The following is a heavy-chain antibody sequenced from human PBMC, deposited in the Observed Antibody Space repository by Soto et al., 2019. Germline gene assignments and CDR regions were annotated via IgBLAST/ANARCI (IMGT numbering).Heavy chain of an antibody. J-gene: IGHJ4*02. Sequence: GGSLRLSCVGSGFTFNRHAMNWVRQAPGKGLEWVSSISDRGDSRYYADSVKGRFTVSRDDSKNALYLQMNSLRADDTGVYYCAREYCEGDQCYHFDYWGQGTQVTVSS. V-gene: IGHV3-23*01. D-gene: IGHD2-21*01. CDR1: GFTFNRHA. CDR3: AREYCEGDQCYHFDY. CDR2: ISDRGDSR.